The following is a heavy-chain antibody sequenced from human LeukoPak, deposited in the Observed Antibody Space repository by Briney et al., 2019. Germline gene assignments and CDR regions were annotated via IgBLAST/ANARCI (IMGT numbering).Heavy chain of an antibody. CDR3: ARGYDFWSGYTPASGFDY. J-gene: IGHJ4*02. V-gene: IGHV1-2*02. CDR1: GYTFTSCG. Sequence: ASVKVSCKASGYTFTSCGVSWVRQAPGQGLEWMGWINPNSGGTNYAQKFQGRVTMTRDTSISTAYMELSRLRSDDTAVYYCARGYDFWSGYTPASGFDYWGQGTLVTVSS. CDR2: INPNSGGT. D-gene: IGHD3-3*01.